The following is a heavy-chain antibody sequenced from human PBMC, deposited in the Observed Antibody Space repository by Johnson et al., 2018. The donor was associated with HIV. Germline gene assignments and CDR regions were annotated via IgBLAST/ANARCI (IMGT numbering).Heavy chain of an antibody. CDR2: ISWNSNSI. Sequence: VQLVESGGGLVQPGRSLRLSCAASGFTFDDFAMHWVRQAPGKGLEWVSGISWNSNSIGYADSVKGRFTNSRDNAKNSLYLQMNSLRAEDTALYYCAKDLLGGNKGFDAFDIGGQGTMVTVSS. CDR3: AKDLLGGNKGFDAFDI. CDR1: GFTFDDFA. V-gene: IGHV3-9*01. D-gene: IGHD4-23*01. J-gene: IGHJ3*02.